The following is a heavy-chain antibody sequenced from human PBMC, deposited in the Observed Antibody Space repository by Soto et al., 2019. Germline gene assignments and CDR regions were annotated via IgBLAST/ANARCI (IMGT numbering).Heavy chain of an antibody. V-gene: IGHV4-4*07. CDR2: IYASGNT. D-gene: IGHD6-13*01. J-gene: IGHJ4*02. CDR1: GASISDYY. Sequence: SETLSLTCTVSGASISDYYWSWVRQPAGKGLECIGRIYASGNTNYNPSLKSRVTMSVDTSKNQFSLTLNSVTAADTAVYYCARESRSALGTVEHWGRGTLVTVSS. CDR3: ARESRSALGTVEH.